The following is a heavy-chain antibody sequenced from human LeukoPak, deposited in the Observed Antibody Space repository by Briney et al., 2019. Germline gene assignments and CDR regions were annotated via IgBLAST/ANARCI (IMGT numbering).Heavy chain of an antibody. D-gene: IGHD2-2*02. CDR3: ARDVVVVVPAAIRRGEYYFDY. CDR2: ISYDGSNK. J-gene: IGHJ4*02. CDR1: GFTFSSYA. V-gene: IGHV3-30-3*01. Sequence: GRSLRLSCAASGFTFSSYAMHWVRQAPGKGLEWVAVISYDGSNKYYADSVKGRFTISRDNAKNSLYLQMNSLRAEDTAVYYCARDVVVVVPAAIRRGEYYFDYWGQGTLVTVSS.